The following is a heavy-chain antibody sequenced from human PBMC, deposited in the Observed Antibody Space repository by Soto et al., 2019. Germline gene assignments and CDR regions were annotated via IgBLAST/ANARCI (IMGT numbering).Heavy chain of an antibody. D-gene: IGHD6-13*01. V-gene: IGHV3-23*01. CDR1: GFTFSSYA. Sequence: GGSLRLSCAASGFTFSSYAMSWVRQAPGKGLEWVSAISGSGGSTYYADSVKGRFTISRDNSKNTLYLQMNSLRAEDTAVYYCAKDLSSRFRTGGYYFDNWGQGTLVTVSS. CDR3: AKDLSSRFRTGGYYFDN. J-gene: IGHJ4*02. CDR2: ISGSGGST.